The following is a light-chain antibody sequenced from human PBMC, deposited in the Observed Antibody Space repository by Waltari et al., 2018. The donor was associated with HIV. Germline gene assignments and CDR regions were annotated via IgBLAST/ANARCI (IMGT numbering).Light chain of an antibody. J-gene: IGKJ4*01. V-gene: IGKV1-9*01. Sequence: DIQLTQSPSFLSASVGDRVTITCRASQNIYSYLAWYQQKPGRAPQVLIYATSTLQSGVPSRFSGSGSGTEFALTITNLQPDDFATYYCQQVNGYPLTFGGGTKVKIK. CDR1: QNIYSY. CDR2: ATS. CDR3: QQVNGYPLT.